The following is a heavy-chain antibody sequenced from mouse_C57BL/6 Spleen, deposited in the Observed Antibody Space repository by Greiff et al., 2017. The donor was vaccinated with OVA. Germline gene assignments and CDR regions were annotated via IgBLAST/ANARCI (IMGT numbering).Heavy chain of an antibody. J-gene: IGHJ2*01. CDR2: IDPETGGT. V-gene: IGHV1-15*01. CDR3: YYSIEY. Sequence: VKLKQSGAELVRPGASVTLSCKASGYTFTDYEMHWVKQTPVHGLEWIGAIDPETGGTAYNQKFKGKAILTADKSSSTAYMELRSLTSEDSAVYYCYYSIEYWGQGTTLTVSS. D-gene: IGHD2-5*01. CDR1: GYTFTDYE.